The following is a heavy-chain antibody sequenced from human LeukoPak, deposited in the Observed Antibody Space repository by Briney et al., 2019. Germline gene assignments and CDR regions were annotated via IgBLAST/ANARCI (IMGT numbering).Heavy chain of an antibody. J-gene: IGHJ4*02. CDR3: ARERINCSSTSCYTEFDY. Sequence: GGSLRLSCAASGFTFSSYAMHWVRQAPGKGLEWVAVISYDGSNKYYADSVKGRFTISRDNSKNTLYRQMNSLRAEDTAVYYCARERINCSSTSCYTEFDYWGQGTLVTVSS. D-gene: IGHD2-2*02. CDR1: GFTFSSYA. CDR2: ISYDGSNK. V-gene: IGHV3-30-3*01.